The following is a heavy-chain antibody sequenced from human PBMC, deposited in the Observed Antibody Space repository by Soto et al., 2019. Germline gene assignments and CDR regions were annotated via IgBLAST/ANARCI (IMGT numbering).Heavy chain of an antibody. J-gene: IGHJ4*02. Sequence: QVQLVQSGAEVKKPGSSVKVSCKASGGTFSSYTISWVRQAPGQGLEWMGRIIPILGIANYAQKFQGRVTITADKSTSTAYMELSSLRSEDTAVYYCARDASGDYDADGYWGQGTLVTVSS. D-gene: IGHD4-17*01. CDR2: IIPILGIA. V-gene: IGHV1-69*08. CDR1: GGTFSSYT. CDR3: ARDASGDYDADGY.